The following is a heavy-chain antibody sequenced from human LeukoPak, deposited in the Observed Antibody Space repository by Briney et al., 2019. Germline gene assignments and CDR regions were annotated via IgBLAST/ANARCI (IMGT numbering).Heavy chain of an antibody. Sequence: GGSLRLSCAASGFAFSNHWMHWVRQVPGKGLVWVSRISTDGSSTSYADSVKGRFTISRDNARNTLSLQMNSLRAEDTAVYYCARASGGSRHFFDYWGQGTLVTVSS. V-gene: IGHV3-74*01. CDR3: ARASGGSRHFFDY. J-gene: IGHJ4*02. D-gene: IGHD3-16*01. CDR1: GFAFSNHW. CDR2: ISTDGSST.